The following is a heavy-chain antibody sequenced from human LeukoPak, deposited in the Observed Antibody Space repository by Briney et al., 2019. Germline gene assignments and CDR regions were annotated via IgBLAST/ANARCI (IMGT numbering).Heavy chain of an antibody. CDR3: ATTLKQYSSGWYYFDY. CDR1: GFTFSSYS. J-gene: IGHJ4*02. Sequence: GGSLRLSCAASGFTFSSYSMNWVRQAPGKGLEWVSSISTSSTYIYYADSVKGRFTISRDNAKNSLYLQMNSLRAEDTAIYYCATTLKQYSSGWYYFDYWGQGTLVAVSS. D-gene: IGHD6-19*01. CDR2: ISTSSTYI. V-gene: IGHV3-21*04.